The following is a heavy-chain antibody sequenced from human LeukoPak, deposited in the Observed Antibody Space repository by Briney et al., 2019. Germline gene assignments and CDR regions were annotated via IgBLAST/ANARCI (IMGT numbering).Heavy chain of an antibody. CDR2: ISYTGST. D-gene: IGHD3-22*01. Sequence: SETLSLTCTVSGGSISRYYWSWIRQPPGKGLEWIGYISYTGSTTYNSSLKSRVTISLDTSQNKFSLKLTSVTPADTAVYYCAKLLYYYDSSQPYWGQGTLVTVSS. J-gene: IGHJ4*02. CDR1: GGSISRYY. CDR3: AKLLYYYDSSQPY. V-gene: IGHV4-59*08.